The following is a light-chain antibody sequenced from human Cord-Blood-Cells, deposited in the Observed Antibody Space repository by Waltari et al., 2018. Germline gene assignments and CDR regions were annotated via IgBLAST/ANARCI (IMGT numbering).Light chain of an antibody. CDR3: QQSYSTPYS. CDR2: ATS. CDR1: KSISRD. V-gene: IGKV1-39*01. Sequence: DIQMTQSQSSLSASVGDRVAITCRARKSISRDLNWYQQKPGKAPKLLIYATSSVQSGVPSRFSDSGSGTDFTLTISSLQPEDVATYYCQQSYSTPYSFGQGTELETK. J-gene: IGKJ2*03.